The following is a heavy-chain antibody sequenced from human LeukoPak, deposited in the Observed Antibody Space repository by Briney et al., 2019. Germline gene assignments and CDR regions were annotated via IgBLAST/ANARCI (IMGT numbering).Heavy chain of an antibody. D-gene: IGHD3-3*01. CDR1: GFTFSSYW. V-gene: IGHV3-7*01. CDR3: ARDEGFWSGSDY. Sequence: GGSLRLSCAASGFTFSSYWMSWVRQTPGKGLEWVANIKGDGSEKYYVDSVEGRFTISRDNAKNSVYLQMNSLRVDDTAVYYCARDEGFWSGSDYWGQGTLVTVS. CDR2: IKGDGSEK. J-gene: IGHJ4*02.